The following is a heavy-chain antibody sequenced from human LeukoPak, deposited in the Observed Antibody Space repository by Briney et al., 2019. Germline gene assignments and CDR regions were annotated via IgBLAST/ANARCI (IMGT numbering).Heavy chain of an antibody. Sequence: SGTLSLTCAVSGGSISSSNWWSWVRQPPGKGLEWIGEIYHSGSTNYNPSLKSRVTISVDKSKNQFSLKLSSVTAADTAVYYCARGAAARPRYYYYYMDVWGKGTTVTVSS. D-gene: IGHD6-6*01. V-gene: IGHV4-4*02. J-gene: IGHJ6*03. CDR1: GGSISSSNW. CDR2: IYHSGST. CDR3: ARGAAARPRYYYYYMDV.